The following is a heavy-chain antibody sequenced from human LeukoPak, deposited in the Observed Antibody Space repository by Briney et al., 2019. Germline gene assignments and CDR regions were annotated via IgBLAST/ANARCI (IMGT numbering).Heavy chain of an antibody. D-gene: IGHD2-15*01. J-gene: IGHJ4*02. CDR3: AKAAYCSGGSCSSFDY. CDR2: IYSGGST. V-gene: IGHV3-53*05. Sequence: GGSLRLSCAASGFTVSSNYMSWVRQAPGKGLEWVSVIYSGGSTYYADSVKGRFTISRDNAKNSLYLQMNSLRAEDTALYYCAKAAYCSGGSCSSFDYWGQGTLVTVSS. CDR1: GFTVSSNY.